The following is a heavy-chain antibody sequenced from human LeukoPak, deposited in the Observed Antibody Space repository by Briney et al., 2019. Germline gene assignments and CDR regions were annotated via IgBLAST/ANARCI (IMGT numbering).Heavy chain of an antibody. Sequence: GGSLRLSCADSGFTFSTYAMNWVRQAPGKGLEWVSYISSSSSTIYYADSVKGRFTISRDNAKNSLYLQMNSLRAEDTAVYYCARDIAPDLYYFDYWGQGTLVTVPS. CDR1: GFTFSTYA. D-gene: IGHD6-13*01. V-gene: IGHV3-48*01. J-gene: IGHJ4*02. CDR2: ISSSSSTI. CDR3: ARDIAPDLYYFDY.